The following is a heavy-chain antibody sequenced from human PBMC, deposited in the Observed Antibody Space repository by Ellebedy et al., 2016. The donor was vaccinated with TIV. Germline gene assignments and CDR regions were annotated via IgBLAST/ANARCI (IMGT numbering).Heavy chain of an antibody. J-gene: IGHJ4*02. CDR2: ISYDGNNE. Sequence: GESLKISCAASGFTFSSYAMHWVRQAPGKGLEWVAVISYDGNNEYYADSVKGRFTISRDNSKNTLSLQMNSLRAEDTALYYCAKADCDSTGCHTIDYWGQGTLVTVSS. D-gene: IGHD2-2*02. CDR1: GFTFSSYA. V-gene: IGHV3-30*18. CDR3: AKADCDSTGCHTIDY.